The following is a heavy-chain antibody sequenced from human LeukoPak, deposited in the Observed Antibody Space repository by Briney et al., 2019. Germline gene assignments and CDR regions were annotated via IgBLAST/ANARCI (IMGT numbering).Heavy chain of an antibody. CDR2: ISGSSSHT. CDR3: AKEHDYSNAAPEWGFDS. Sequence: GGSLRLSCAASGFTFSIYAMSWVRQAPGKGLEWVSGISGSSSHTMDADSVRGRFTISRDNTRNTLYLHMNSLRAEDTALYYCAKEHDYSNAAPEWGFDSWGQGTQVTVSS. V-gene: IGHV3-23*01. D-gene: IGHD3-3*01. CDR1: GFTFSIYA. J-gene: IGHJ4*02.